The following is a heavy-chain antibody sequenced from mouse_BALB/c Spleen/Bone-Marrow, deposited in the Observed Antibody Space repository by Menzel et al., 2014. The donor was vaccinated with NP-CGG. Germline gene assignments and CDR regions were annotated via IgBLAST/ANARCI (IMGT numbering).Heavy chain of an antibody. J-gene: IGHJ2*01. CDR2: SRNKVNDYTT. D-gene: IGHD2-1*01. CDR3: ARAVYGNFDY. Sequence: DVKLVESGGGLVQPGGSLRLSCATSGFTFSDFYMEWVRQPPGKRLEWIAASRNKVNDYTTEYSAPVKGRFIVSRDTSQSILYLQMNALRAEDTAIYYCARAVYGNFDYWGQGTTLTVSS. CDR1: GFTFSDFY. V-gene: IGHV7-1*02.